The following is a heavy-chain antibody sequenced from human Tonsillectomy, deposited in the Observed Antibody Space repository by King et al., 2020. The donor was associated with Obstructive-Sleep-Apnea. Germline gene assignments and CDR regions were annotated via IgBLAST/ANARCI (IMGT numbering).Heavy chain of an antibody. J-gene: IGHJ4*02. CDR3: ARVDYGGNNFKIDY. CDR2: INHSGST. D-gene: IGHD4-23*01. Sequence: VQLQQWGAGLLKPSETLSLTCAVYGGSFSGYYWSWIRQPPGKGLEWIGEINHSGSTNYNPSLKSRVTISVDTSKNQFSLKLSSVTAADTAVYYCARVDYGGNNFKIDYWGQGTLVTVSS. CDR1: GGSFSGYY. V-gene: IGHV4-34*01.